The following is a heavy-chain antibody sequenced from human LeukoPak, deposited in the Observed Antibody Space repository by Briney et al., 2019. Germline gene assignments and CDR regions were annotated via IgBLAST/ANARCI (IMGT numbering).Heavy chain of an antibody. CDR1: GYSFTSYW. V-gene: IGHV5-51*01. Sequence: RGESLKISCKGSGYSFTSYWIGWVRQMPGKGLEWMGIIYPGDSDTRYSPSFQGQVTISADKSISTAYLQWSSLKASDTAMYYCARPRYSSGWYKGDAFDIWGQGTMVTVSS. CDR2: IYPGDSDT. D-gene: IGHD6-19*01. CDR3: ARPRYSSGWYKGDAFDI. J-gene: IGHJ3*02.